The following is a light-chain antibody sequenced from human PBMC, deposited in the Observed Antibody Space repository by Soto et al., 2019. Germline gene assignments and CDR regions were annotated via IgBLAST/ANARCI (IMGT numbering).Light chain of an antibody. CDR3: QHYDRAPMWT. Sequence: EIVLTQSPATLSLSPVERATLSCRASQSVSSYLAWYQQKPGQAPRLLIYDASNRATGIPARFSGSGSGTDFTLTISRLEPEDFAVYYCQHYDRAPMWTFGQGTKVDIK. J-gene: IGKJ1*01. CDR2: DAS. V-gene: IGKV3-11*01. CDR1: QSVSSY.